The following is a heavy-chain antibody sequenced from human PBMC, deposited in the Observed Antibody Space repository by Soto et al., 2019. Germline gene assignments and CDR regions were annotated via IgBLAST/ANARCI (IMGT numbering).Heavy chain of an antibody. V-gene: IGHV4-31*03. CDR3: ARSSQSPVTTCDY. CDR1: GGSISSGGYY. J-gene: IGHJ4*02. D-gene: IGHD4-17*01. CDR2: IYYSGIT. Sequence: QVQLQESGPGLVKPSQTLSLTCTVSGGSISSGGYYWSWIRQHPGKGLEWLGYIYYSGITYYNPSLKSRVTIAVDTSNNQCSLKLSSVTAADTAVYYCARSSQSPVTTCDYWGKGTLVTVSS.